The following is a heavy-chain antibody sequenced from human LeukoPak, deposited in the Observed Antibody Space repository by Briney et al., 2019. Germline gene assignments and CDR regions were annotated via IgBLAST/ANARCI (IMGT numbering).Heavy chain of an antibody. J-gene: IGHJ4*02. CDR3: ARGSAEFDY. V-gene: IGHV3-21*01. CDR2: ISSSSTYI. Sequence: GGSLRLSCAASGFTFSSYGINWVRQAPGKGLEWVSFISSSSTYIYYADSVKGRFTISRDNAKNPLYLQMNSLRAEDTAVYYCARGSAEFDYWGQGTLVTVFS. CDR1: GFTFSSYG.